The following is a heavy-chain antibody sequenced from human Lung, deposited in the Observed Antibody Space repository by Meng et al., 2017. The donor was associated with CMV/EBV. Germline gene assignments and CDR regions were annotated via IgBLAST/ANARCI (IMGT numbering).Heavy chain of an antibody. CDR3: ARAGLGYCSVTSCYNDY. CDR2: IREDGSSK. Sequence: GESLKISCAASGFTFSTSWMTWVRQAPGKGLKWVANIREDGSSKYYADPVKGRFTISRDNAKNSLFLQISSLGADDTAMYYCARAGLGYCSVTSCYNDYWGQGTLVTVSS. V-gene: IGHV3-7*01. CDR1: GFTFSTSW. D-gene: IGHD2-2*02. J-gene: IGHJ4*02.